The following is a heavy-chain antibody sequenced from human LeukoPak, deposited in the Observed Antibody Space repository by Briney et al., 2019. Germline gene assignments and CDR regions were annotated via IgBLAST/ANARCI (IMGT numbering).Heavy chain of an antibody. CDR1: GFTFSSYS. CDR3: ARVGDPWYFDY. D-gene: IGHD2-21*02. J-gene: IGHJ4*02. V-gene: IGHV3-21*01. Sequence: GGSLRLSCAASGFTFSSYSMNWVRQAPGKGLEWVSSISSSSSYICYADSVKGRFTISRDNAKNSLYLQMISLRAEDTAVYYCARVGDPWYFDYWGQGTLVTVSS. CDR2: ISSSSSYI.